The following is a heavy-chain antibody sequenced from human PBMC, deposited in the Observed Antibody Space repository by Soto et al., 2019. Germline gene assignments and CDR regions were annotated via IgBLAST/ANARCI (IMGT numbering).Heavy chain of an antibody. J-gene: IGHJ4*02. CDR3: ARSHNNYYDSSGYPTAIDY. Sequence: GGSLRLSCAASGFSFMNYALSWVRQAPGKGLEWVSIISGSGGNTYYADSVKGRFTISRDNSKNTLYLQMNSLRAEDTAVYYCARSHNNYYDSSGYPTAIDYWGQGTLVTVSS. CDR1: GFSFMNYA. CDR2: ISGSGGNT. V-gene: IGHV3-23*01. D-gene: IGHD3-22*01.